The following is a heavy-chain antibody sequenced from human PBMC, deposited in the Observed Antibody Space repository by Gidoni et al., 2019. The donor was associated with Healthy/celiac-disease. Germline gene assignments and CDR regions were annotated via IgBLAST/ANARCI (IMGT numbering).Heavy chain of an antibody. Sequence: EVQLVQSGAEVTKPGESLKSSCKGSEYSFTSYWIGVVRQMPGKGLEWMGIIYPGDFDTRYSPSCQGPVTISACKSISTAYLQWSSLKASATAMYYCARRGVTGIPAELDYWGQGTLVTVSS. J-gene: IGHJ4*02. CDR3: ARRGVTGIPAELDY. CDR1: EYSFTSYW. V-gene: IGHV5-51*01. D-gene: IGHD7-27*01. CDR2: IYPGDFDT.